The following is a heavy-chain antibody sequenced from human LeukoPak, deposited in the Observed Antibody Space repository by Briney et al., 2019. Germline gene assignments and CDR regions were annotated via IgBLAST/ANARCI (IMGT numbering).Heavy chain of an antibody. J-gene: IGHJ6*03. Sequence: SETLSLTCTVSGGSISSYYWSWIRQPPGKGLEWIGYIYYNGSTNYNPSLKSRLTISVDTSKDQSSLKLSSVTAADTAVYYCARDHTYYDILTGYSPRYMDVWGKGTTVTVSS. D-gene: IGHD3-9*01. CDR1: GGSISSYY. V-gene: IGHV4-59*01. CDR2: IYYNGST. CDR3: ARDHTYYDILTGYSPRYMDV.